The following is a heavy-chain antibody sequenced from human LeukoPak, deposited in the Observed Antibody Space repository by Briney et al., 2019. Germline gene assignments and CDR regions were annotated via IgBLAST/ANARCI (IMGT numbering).Heavy chain of an antibody. CDR3: ARGATFDYGYYYYMDV. CDR1: GGSISSYY. D-gene: IGHD4-17*01. Sequence: SETLSLTCTVSGGSISSYYWSWIRQPPGKGLEWIGEINHSGSTNYNPSLKSRVTISVDTSKNQFSLKLSSVTAADTAVYFCARGATFDYGYYYYMDVWGKGTTVTISS. CDR2: INHSGST. J-gene: IGHJ6*03. V-gene: IGHV4-34*01.